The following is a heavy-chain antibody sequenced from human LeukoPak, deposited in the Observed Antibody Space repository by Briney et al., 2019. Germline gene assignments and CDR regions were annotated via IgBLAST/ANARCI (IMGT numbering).Heavy chain of an antibody. CDR2: MHPNTGDT. CDR3: VRDLTNPASGDY. CDR1: GYTFTDKY. Sequence: ASVKVSCKTSGYTFTDKYIHWVRQAPGLRLEYMGWMHPNTGDTVYVQKFQGRVTFTRDTSISTAYMELHRLGSDDTAVYFCVRDLTNPASGDYWGQGTLVTVSS. D-gene: IGHD1-14*01. V-gene: IGHV1-2*02. J-gene: IGHJ4*02.